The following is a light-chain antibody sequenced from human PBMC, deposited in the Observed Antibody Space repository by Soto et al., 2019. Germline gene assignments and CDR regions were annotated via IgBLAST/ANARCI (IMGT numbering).Light chain of an antibody. J-gene: IGKJ5*01. CDR3: QQLHGYPIT. CDR2: AAS. CDR1: QGIDTS. Sequence: DIQVSQSPSSLSASVGDRVAITCRASQGIDTSLAWYQQKPGKAPKLLIYAASNFQSGVPSRFSGSGSGTHFTLTISSLQPEDFATYYCQQLHGYPITFAQGTRLEIK. V-gene: IGKV1-9*01.